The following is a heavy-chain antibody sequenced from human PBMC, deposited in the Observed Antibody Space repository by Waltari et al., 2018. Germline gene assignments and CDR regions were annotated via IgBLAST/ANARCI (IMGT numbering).Heavy chain of an antibody. V-gene: IGHV3-53*02. J-gene: IGHJ5*02. Sequence: EVQLVETGGGLIQPGGSLRLSCAASGFTVNSTYMSWIRQAPGKGLEWVSLINSDGSTYYADSVKGRFTISRDNSKNTLNLQMNSLRAEDTALYYCASSLDSSGSTWGQGTLVTVSS. D-gene: IGHD3-22*01. CDR2: INSDGST. CDR3: ASSLDSSGST. CDR1: GFTVNSTY.